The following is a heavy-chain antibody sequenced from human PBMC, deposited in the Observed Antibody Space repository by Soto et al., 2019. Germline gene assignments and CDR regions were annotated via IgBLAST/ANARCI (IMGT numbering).Heavy chain of an antibody. V-gene: IGHV1-46*01. J-gene: IGHJ4*02. D-gene: IGHD3-22*01. CDR2: INPSGGST. CDR1: AVTFTSYF. CDR3: ARRSGSYYYDSSDLDY. Sequence: ASVKVSCKVPAVTFTSYFMHWVRQAPGQGLEWMGIINPSGGSTSYAQKFQGRVTMTRDTSTSTVYMELSSLRSEDTAVYYCARRSGSYYYDSSDLDYWGQGTLVTVSS.